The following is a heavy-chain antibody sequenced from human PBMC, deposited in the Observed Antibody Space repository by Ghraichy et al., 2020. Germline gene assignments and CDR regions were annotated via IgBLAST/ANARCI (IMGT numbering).Heavy chain of an antibody. CDR3: ARHRITMPTFDAFDI. CDR1: GGSISSYY. V-gene: IGHV4-4*09. D-gene: IGHD3-3*01. Sequence: SETLSLTCTVSGGSISSYYWSWIRQPPGKGLEWIGYIYTSGSTNYNPSLKSRVTISVDTSKNQFSLKLSSVTAADTAVYYCARHRITMPTFDAFDIWGQGTMVTVSS. CDR2: IYTSGST. J-gene: IGHJ3*02.